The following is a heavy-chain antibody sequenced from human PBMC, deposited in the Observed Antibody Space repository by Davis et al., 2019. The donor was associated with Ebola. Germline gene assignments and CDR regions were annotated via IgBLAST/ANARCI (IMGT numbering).Heavy chain of an antibody. D-gene: IGHD1-26*01. CDR3: ARGDIVGATIDY. J-gene: IGHJ4*02. Sequence: SLKISCAASGFTFDDYAMHWVRQAPGKGLEWVSGISWNSGSIGYADSVKGRFTISRDNAKNSLYLQMNSLRAEDTAVYYCARGDIVGATIDYWGQGTLVTVSS. CDR1: GFTFDDYA. V-gene: IGHV3-9*01. CDR2: ISWNSGSI.